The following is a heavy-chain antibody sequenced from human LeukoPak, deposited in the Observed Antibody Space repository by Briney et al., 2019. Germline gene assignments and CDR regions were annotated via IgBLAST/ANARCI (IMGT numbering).Heavy chain of an antibody. CDR1: GFTFSTHT. Sequence: GGSLRLSCAGAGFTFSTHTINWVRQAPGKGLEWVSVIYSGGSTYYADSVKGRFTISRDNSKNTLYLQMNSLRAEDTAVYYCARGYYDFWSGHYFDYWGQGTLVTVSS. D-gene: IGHD3-3*01. J-gene: IGHJ4*02. V-gene: IGHV3-53*01. CDR3: ARGYYDFWSGHYFDY. CDR2: IYSGGST.